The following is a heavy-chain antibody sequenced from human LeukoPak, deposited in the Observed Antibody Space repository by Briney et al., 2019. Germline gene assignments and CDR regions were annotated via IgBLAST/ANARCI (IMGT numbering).Heavy chain of an antibody. CDR3: ATGGIYSLLDY. V-gene: IGHV1-24*01. J-gene: IGHJ4*02. Sequence: ASVKVSCKVSGHTLTDLSTHWVRQAPGGGLEWMGTIDPEDGETIYAQKFQGRVTMTEDTATDTAYMELRSLRSEDTAVYYCATGGIYSLLDYWGQGTLLTVSS. CDR2: IDPEDGET. D-gene: IGHD1-26*01. CDR1: GHTLTDLS.